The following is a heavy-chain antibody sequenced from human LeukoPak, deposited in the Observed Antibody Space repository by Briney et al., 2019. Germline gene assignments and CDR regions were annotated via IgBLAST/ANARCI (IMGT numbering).Heavy chain of an antibody. J-gene: IGHJ4*02. CDR2: ISSSSSYI. Sequence: GGSLRLSCAASGFTFSSYSMNWVRQAPGKGLEWVSSISSSSSYIYYADSVKGRFTISRDNAKNSLYLQMNSLRAEDTAVYYCARDLRGAGVDFDYWGQGTLVTVSS. V-gene: IGHV3-21*01. CDR1: GFTFSSYS. D-gene: IGHD3-10*01. CDR3: ARDLRGAGVDFDY.